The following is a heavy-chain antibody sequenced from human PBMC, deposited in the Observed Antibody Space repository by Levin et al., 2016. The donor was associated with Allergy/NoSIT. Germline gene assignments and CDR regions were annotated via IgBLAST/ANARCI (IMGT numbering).Heavy chain of an antibody. Sequence: VRQAPGKGLEWVSSISSSSSYIYYADSVKGRFTISRDNAKNSLYLQMNSLRAEDTAVYYCARDRGSSSSADYWGQGTLVTVSS. CDR3: ARDRGSSSSADY. CDR2: ISSSSSYI. V-gene: IGHV3-21*01. D-gene: IGHD6-6*01. J-gene: IGHJ4*02.